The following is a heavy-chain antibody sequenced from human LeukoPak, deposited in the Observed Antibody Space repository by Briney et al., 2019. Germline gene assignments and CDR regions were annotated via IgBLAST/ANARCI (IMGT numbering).Heavy chain of an antibody. J-gene: IGHJ4*02. D-gene: IGHD3-22*01. V-gene: IGHV4-4*07. CDR1: GCSISRYY. CDR3: ARDHYYYDSSGYHGRFDY. Sequence: SETLSLTCTVSGCSISRYYWSWIRQPAGKGLEWIGRIYTSGSTKYNPSLKSRVTMSVDTSENQFSLKLSSVTPADTAVYYCARDHYYYDSSGYHGRFDYWGQGTLVTVSS. CDR2: IYTSGST.